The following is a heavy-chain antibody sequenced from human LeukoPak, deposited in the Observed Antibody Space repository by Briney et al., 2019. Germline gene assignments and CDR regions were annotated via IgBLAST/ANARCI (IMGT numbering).Heavy chain of an antibody. CDR2: SSSSGSTI. J-gene: IGHJ4*02. D-gene: IGHD7-27*01. CDR1: GFTFSSYS. Sequence: GGSLRLSCAASGFTFSSYSMNWVRQAPGKGLEWVSYSSSSGSTINHADSVRGRFTISRDNAKNSLYLQMNSLRVDDTAVYYCARETGGFDYWGQGTLVTVSS. V-gene: IGHV3-48*04. CDR3: ARETGGFDY.